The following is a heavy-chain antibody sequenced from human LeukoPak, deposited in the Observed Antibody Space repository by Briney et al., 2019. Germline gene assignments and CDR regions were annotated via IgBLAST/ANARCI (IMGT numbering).Heavy chain of an antibody. CDR3: ARGPRGPYSSSWYHY. Sequence: AASVKVSCKASGGTFSSYAISWVRQAPGQGLEWMGWINPNSGGTNYAQKFQGWVTMTRDTSISTAYMELSRLRSDDTAVYYCARGPRGPYSSSWYHYWGQGTLVTVSS. D-gene: IGHD6-13*01. CDR1: GGTFSSYA. J-gene: IGHJ4*02. CDR2: INPNSGGT. V-gene: IGHV1-2*04.